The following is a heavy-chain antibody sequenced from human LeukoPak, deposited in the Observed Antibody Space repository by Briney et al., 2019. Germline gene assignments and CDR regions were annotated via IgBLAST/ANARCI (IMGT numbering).Heavy chain of an antibody. Sequence: SETLSLTCAVYGGSFSGYYWSWIRLPPGKGLEWIGEINHSGSTNYNPSLKSRVTISVDTSKNQFSLKLSSVTAADTAVYYCARAHSGSYFYWGQGTLVTVSS. CDR3: ARAHSGSYFY. CDR1: GGSFSGYY. J-gene: IGHJ4*02. V-gene: IGHV4-34*01. D-gene: IGHD1-26*01. CDR2: INHSGST.